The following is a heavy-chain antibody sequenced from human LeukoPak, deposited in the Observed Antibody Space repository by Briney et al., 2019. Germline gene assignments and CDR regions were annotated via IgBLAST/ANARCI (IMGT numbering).Heavy chain of an antibody. CDR2: INHSGST. Sequence: SETLSLTCTVYGGSFSGYYWSWIRQPPGKGLEWIGEINHSGSTNYNPSLKSRVTISVDTSKNQFSLKLSSVTAADTAVYYCARHRCSGGSCYPMNWFDPWGQGTLVTVSS. D-gene: IGHD2-15*01. CDR1: GGSFSGYY. J-gene: IGHJ5*02. V-gene: IGHV4-34*01. CDR3: ARHRCSGGSCYPMNWFDP.